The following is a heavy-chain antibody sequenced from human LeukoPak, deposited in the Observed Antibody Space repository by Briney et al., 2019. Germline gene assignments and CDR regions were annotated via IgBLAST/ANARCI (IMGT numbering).Heavy chain of an antibody. Sequence: NAGGSLRLSCAASGFTFSSYAMHWVRQAPGKGLEWVSSISSSSSYIYYADSVKGRFTISRDNAKNSLYLQMNSLRAEDTAVYYCAREWWAISNYYGMDVWGQGTTVTVSS. CDR2: ISSSSSYI. J-gene: IGHJ6*02. CDR1: GFTFSSYA. D-gene: IGHD2-15*01. CDR3: AREWWAISNYYGMDV. V-gene: IGHV3-21*01.